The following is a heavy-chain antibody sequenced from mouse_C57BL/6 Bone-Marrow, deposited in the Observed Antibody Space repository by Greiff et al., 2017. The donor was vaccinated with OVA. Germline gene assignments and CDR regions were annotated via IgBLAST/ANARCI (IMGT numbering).Heavy chain of an antibody. CDR2: FHPYNDDT. J-gene: IGHJ3*01. D-gene: IGHD2-4*01. Sequence: QVQLQQSGAELVKPGASVKMSCKASGYTFTTYPIEWMKRSHGKSLEWIGNFHPYNDDTKYNEKFKGKATLTVEKSSSTVYLELSRLTSDDSAVYYCARPGDYDGDWFAYWGQGTLVTVSA. CDR1: GYTFTTYP. V-gene: IGHV1-47*01. CDR3: ARPGDYDGDWFAY.